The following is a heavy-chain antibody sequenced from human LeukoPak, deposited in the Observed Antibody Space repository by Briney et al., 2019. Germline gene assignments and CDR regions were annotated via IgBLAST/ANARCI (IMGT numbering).Heavy chain of an antibody. CDR1: VYTFDDYG. CDR2: INWNGGST. V-gene: IGHV3-20*04. D-gene: IGHD3-16*02. J-gene: IGHJ3*02. CDR3: ARNQGVTFGGVIPGAFYI. Sequence: GGSVRLSCAASVYTFDDYGMSWLRQAPGKGRVWVSGINWNGGSTGYADSVKGRFTISRDNAKKSLYLQMNSLSDEDTAVYYTARNQGVTFGGVIPGAFYIWGPRTMVTVSS.